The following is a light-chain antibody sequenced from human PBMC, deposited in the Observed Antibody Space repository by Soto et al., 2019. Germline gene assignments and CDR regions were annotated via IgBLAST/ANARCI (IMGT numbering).Light chain of an antibody. CDR1: RTVSXY. J-gene: IGKJ5*01. CDR2: DAS. V-gene: IGKV3-11*01. CDR3: QQRNDWPRIT. Sequence: ETVLTQSPATLSLSPGXXXXLXCXASRTVSXYLAWYQQKPGQAPRLLIYDASSRATGIPARFSGSGSGTDFTLTISSLEPEDFAVYYCQQRNDWPRITFGQGTRLDIK.